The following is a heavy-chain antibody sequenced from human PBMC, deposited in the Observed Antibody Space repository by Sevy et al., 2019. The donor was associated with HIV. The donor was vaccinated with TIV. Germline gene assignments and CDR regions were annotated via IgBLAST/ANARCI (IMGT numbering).Heavy chain of an antibody. CDR2: ISGVSSSI. V-gene: IGHV3-21*01. CDR3: ARYRYYYESGDYFVEYFEK. D-gene: IGHD3-22*01. CDR1: GFTFSTYT. J-gene: IGHJ1*01. Sequence: GGSLRLSCEGSGFTFSTYTMNWVRQAPGKGLEWVAAISGVSSSIYYADSLRGRVTISRDNAKNSVYLQMHSLKAEDTAVYYWARYRYYYESGDYFVEYFEKWGQGTRVTVSS.